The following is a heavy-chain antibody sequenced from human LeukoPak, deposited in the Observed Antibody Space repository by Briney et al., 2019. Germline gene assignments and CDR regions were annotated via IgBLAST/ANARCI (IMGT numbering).Heavy chain of an antibody. D-gene: IGHD6-6*01. CDR1: GFTFGIYW. J-gene: IGHJ4*02. CDR3: ARGEHSSFDY. Sequence: GGSLRLSCAASGFTFGIYWMNWVRQAPGKGLEWVANIKDDGSEKNYVDSVKGRFTISRDNAKNSLYLQMNSLRAEDTAVYYCARGEHSSFDYWGQGTLVTVSS. V-gene: IGHV3-7*01. CDR2: IKDDGSEK.